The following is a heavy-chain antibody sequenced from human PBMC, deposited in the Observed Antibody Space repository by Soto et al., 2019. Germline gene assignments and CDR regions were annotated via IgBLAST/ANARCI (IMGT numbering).Heavy chain of an antibody. Sequence: SVKVSCKASGGTFSSYAISWVRQAPGQGPEWLGGIIPMFGTPNYAQKFQGRVRISVDKSTRTAYMELSSLRSEDTAVYYCARLGGCSGGSCYEEDYWGQGTLVTVSS. CDR3: ARLGGCSGGSCYEEDY. CDR1: GGTFSSYA. V-gene: IGHV1-69*06. CDR2: IIPMFGTP. J-gene: IGHJ4*02. D-gene: IGHD2-15*01.